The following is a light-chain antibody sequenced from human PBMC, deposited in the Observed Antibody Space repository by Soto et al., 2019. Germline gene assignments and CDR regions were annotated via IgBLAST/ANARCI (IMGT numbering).Light chain of an antibody. V-gene: IGKV3-15*01. CDR3: QQYDNWHPT. CDR1: QSLRSD. CDR2: GAS. J-gene: IGKJ5*01. Sequence: EIVMTQSPATLSVSPGERATLSCRASQSLRSDLAWYQQKPGQAPRLLIYGASTRATDIPARFSGSGSGTEFTLTISSLQYEDFAVYYCQQYDNWHPTLGQGTRLEIK.